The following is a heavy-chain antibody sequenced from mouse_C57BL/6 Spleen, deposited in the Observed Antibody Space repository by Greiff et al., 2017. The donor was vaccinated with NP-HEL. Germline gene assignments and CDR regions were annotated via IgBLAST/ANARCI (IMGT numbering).Heavy chain of an antibody. V-gene: IGHV1-52*01. CDR2: IDPSDSET. CDR1: GYTFTSYW. J-gene: IGHJ3*01. Sequence: QVQLQQSGAELVRPGSSVKLSCKASGYTFTSYWMHWVKQRPIQGLEWIGNIDPSDSETHYNQKFKDKATLTVEKSSSPAYMQRSSLTAEDAAVYYGAGGDGNYGRAGFAYWGQGTLVTVSA. CDR3: AGGDGNYGRAGFAY. D-gene: IGHD2-1*01.